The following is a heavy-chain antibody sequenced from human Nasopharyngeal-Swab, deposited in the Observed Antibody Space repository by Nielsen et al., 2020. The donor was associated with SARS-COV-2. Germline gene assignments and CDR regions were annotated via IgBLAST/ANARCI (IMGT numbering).Heavy chain of an antibody. Sequence: AGSLRLSCAASGFTFSSYAMSWVRQAPGKGLEWVSAISGSGGSTYYADSVKGRFTISRDNSKNTLYLQMNSLIAEDTAVYYCAKGGSNYLGGYWGQGTLVTVSS. CDR3: AKGGSNYLGGY. D-gene: IGHD4-11*01. CDR2: ISGSGGST. J-gene: IGHJ4*02. V-gene: IGHV3-23*01. CDR1: GFTFSSYA.